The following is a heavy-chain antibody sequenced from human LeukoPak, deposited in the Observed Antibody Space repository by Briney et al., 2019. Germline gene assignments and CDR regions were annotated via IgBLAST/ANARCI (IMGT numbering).Heavy chain of an antibody. CDR2: IYSGGNT. D-gene: IGHD1-26*01. CDR3: ARDGGGAYSLAFDI. Sequence: PGGSLRLSCAASGFSVISNYMSWVRQAPGKGLEWVSLIYSGGNTNYVHSLKGRFTISRDNSKNTLYLQMNNLRAEDTAVYYCARDGGGAYSLAFDIWGQGTLVTVSS. CDR1: GFSVISNY. V-gene: IGHV3-53*01. J-gene: IGHJ3*02.